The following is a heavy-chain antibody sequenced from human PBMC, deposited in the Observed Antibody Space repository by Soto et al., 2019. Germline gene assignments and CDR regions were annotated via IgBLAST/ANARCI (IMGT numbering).Heavy chain of an antibody. CDR2: ISGSGGST. CDR3: AKMPWVSYYGSGSSYYFDY. Sequence: GGSLRLSCAASGFTFSSYAMSWVRQAPGKGLEWVSAISGSGGSTYYADSVKGRFTISRDNSKNTLYLQMNSLRAEDTAVYYCAKMPWVSYYGSGSSYYFDYWGQGTLVTVSS. J-gene: IGHJ4*02. CDR1: GFTFSSYA. D-gene: IGHD3-10*01. V-gene: IGHV3-23*01.